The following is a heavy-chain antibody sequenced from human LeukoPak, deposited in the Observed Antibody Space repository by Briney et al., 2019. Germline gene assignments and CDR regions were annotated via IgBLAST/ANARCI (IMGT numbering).Heavy chain of an antibody. CDR3: TTGVTTLDDAFDI. CDR2: IKSKTDGGTT. Sequence: GGSLRLSCVASGFTFTNAWVNWVRQAPGKGLEWVGRIKSKTDGGTTDYAAPVKGRFTISRDDSKNTLYLQMNSLKTEDTAVYYCTTGVTTLDDAFDIWGQGTMVTVSS. CDR1: GFTFTNAW. D-gene: IGHD4-17*01. J-gene: IGHJ3*02. V-gene: IGHV3-15*07.